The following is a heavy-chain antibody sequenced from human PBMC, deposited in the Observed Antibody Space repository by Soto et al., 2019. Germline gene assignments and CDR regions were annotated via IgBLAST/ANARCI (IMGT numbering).Heavy chain of an antibody. V-gene: IGHV3-53*01. CDR2: VYKGGDT. CDR1: GFDVSDNY. CDR3: ARGDFDD. Sequence: GGSLGLSCAASGFDVSDNYMSWVRQAPGTGLEWVSIVYKGGDTFYADSVKGRFTISRDSSENTLYLQMSSLRAEDTAVYYCARGDFDDWGQGTLVTVSS. D-gene: IGHD3-16*01. J-gene: IGHJ4*02.